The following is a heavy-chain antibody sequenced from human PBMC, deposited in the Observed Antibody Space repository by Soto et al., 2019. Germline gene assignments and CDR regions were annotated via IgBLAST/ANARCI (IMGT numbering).Heavy chain of an antibody. V-gene: IGHV1-69*01. D-gene: IGHD6-19*01. CDR3: ARVPYSSGWPTRVFFEY. CDR1: GGTFSSYA. J-gene: IGHJ4*02. Sequence: QVQLVQSGAEVKKPGSSVKVSCKASGGTFSSYAISWVRQAPGQGLEWMGGIIPIFGTANYAQKFQGRVTITAAESTSTAYMELRSLRSEDTAVYYCARVPYSSGWPTRVFFEYWGQGTLVTVSS. CDR2: IIPIFGTA.